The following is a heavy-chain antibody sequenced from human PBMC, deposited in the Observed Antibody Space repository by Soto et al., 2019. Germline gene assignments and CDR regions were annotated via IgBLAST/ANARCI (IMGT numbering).Heavy chain of an antibody. D-gene: IGHD3-16*01. CDR3: AKDGGRGYDAFDI. CDR2: ISGSGGST. J-gene: IGHJ3*02. CDR1: GFTFSSYA. V-gene: IGHV3-23*01. Sequence: GGSLRLSCAASGFTFSSYAMSWVRQAPGKGLEWISAISGSGGSTYYADSVKGRFTISRDNSKNTLYLQMSSLRGEDTAVYYCAKDGGRGYDAFDIWGQGTMVT.